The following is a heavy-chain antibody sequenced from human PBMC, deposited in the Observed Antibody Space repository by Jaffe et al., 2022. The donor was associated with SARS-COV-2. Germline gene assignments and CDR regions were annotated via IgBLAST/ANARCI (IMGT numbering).Heavy chain of an antibody. V-gene: IGHV3-53*01. CDR3: ARDADTSGSWYGANQ. J-gene: IGHJ1*01. Sequence: EVQLVESGGGLIQPGGSLRLSCAASGFTVSNSYMSWVRQAPGKGLEWVSVIYNSGSSYYAESVKGRFTVSRDNSRNTIYLQMNRLRVEDTARYYCARDADTSGSWYGANQWGQGTLVTVSS. CDR2: IYNSGSS. CDR1: GFTVSNSY. D-gene: IGHD6-13*01.